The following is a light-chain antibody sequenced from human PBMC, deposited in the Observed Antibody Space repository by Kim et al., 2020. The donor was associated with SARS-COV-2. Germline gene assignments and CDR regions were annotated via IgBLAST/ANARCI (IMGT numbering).Light chain of an antibody. CDR2: ATS. J-gene: IGKJ2*01. Sequence: DIQMTQSPSTLSASVGETVTITCRASQSLSNWVAWYQQKPGQAPKLLIHATSSGVPPRFSGSGSGTEYSLTISGLQPDDFATYYCQEYNSHSGAFGQGTKLEI. CDR3: QEYNSHSGA. V-gene: IGKV1-5*01. CDR1: QSLSNW.